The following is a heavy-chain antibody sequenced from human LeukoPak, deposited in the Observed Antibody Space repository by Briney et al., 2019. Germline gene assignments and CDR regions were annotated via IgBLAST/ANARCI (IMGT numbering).Heavy chain of an antibody. J-gene: IGHJ4*02. CDR1: GFTFRKYS. CDR2: IVGDGSDK. CDR3: ARDGRMATADTEQFDY. D-gene: IGHD5-24*01. V-gene: IGHV3-21*01. Sequence: GGSLRLSCGVSGFTFRKYSMSWFRQAPGKGLEWIASIVGDGSDKFYADSARGRFIVSRDNAKNSLYLQMNSLRAEDTAVYYCARDGRMATADTEQFDYWGQGTLVTVSS.